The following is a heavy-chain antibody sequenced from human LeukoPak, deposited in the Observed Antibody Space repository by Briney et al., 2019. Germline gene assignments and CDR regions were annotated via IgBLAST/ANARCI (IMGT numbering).Heavy chain of an antibody. J-gene: IGHJ3*02. CDR1: GFTFANYA. Sequence: PGGSLRLSCAASGFTFANYAMSWVRQAPGKGLEWVSIIYSGGGTYYADSVKGRFSISRDNSKNTLYLQMNSLRAEDTAVYYCALRRSAFDIWGQGTMVTVSS. V-gene: IGHV3-66*01. CDR3: ALRRSAFDI. CDR2: IYSGGGT.